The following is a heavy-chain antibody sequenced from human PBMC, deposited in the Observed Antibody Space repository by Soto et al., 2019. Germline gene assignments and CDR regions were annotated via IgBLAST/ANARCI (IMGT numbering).Heavy chain of an antibody. CDR2: ISAKKGNT. D-gene: IGHD3-22*01. J-gene: IGHJ3*02. V-gene: IGHV1-18*04. CDR3: AIEAYYDSRGYSAGDDAFDI. CDR1: GYTFTSYG. Sequence: ASVKVSCKASGYTFTSYGISWVRQAPGQGLEWMGWISAKKGNTKYAQKFQGRVTMTTDTSTSTAYMELSSLRSEDTAVYYWAIEAYYDSRGYSAGDDAFDIWGQGTMVTVSS.